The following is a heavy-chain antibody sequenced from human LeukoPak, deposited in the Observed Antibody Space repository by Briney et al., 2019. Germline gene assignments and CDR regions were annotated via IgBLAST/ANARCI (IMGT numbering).Heavy chain of an antibody. V-gene: IGHV1-69*04. CDR2: IIPILGIA. CDR1: GGTFSSYA. D-gene: IGHD3-3*01. Sequence: GASVKVSCKASGGTFSSYAISWVRQAPGQGLEWMGRIIPILGIANYAQKFQGRVTITADKSTSTAYMELSSLRSEDTAVYYCARVALPPYDFWLGPWGQGTLVTVSS. CDR3: ARVALPPYDFWLGP. J-gene: IGHJ5*02.